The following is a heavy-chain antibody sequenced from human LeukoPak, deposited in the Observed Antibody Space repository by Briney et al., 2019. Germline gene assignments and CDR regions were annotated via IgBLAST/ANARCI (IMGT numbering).Heavy chain of an antibody. D-gene: IGHD6-19*01. Sequence: SETLSLTCTVSGGSIRSSYYYWGWIRQPPGKGLEWIGEINHSGSTNYNPSLKSRVTISVDTSKNQFSLKLSSVTAADTAVYYCARGAGNPIYSSGWYARYGMDVWGQGTTVTVSS. CDR2: INHSGST. V-gene: IGHV4-39*07. CDR3: ARGAGNPIYSSGWYARYGMDV. J-gene: IGHJ6*02. CDR1: GGSIRSSYYY.